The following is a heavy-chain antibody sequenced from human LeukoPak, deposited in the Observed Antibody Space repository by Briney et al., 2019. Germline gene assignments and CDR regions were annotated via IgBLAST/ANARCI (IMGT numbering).Heavy chain of an antibody. CDR2: IWYDGSNK. D-gene: IGHD1-26*01. CDR3: AKLGATVGYSPIDY. J-gene: IGHJ4*02. CDR1: GFTFSSYG. V-gene: IGHV3-30*02. Sequence: GGSLRPSCAASGFTFSSYGMHWVRQAPGKGLEWVAVIWYDGSNKYYADSVKGRFTISRDNSKDMLYLQMNSLRSDDTAVYYCAKLGATVGYSPIDYWGQGTLVTVSS.